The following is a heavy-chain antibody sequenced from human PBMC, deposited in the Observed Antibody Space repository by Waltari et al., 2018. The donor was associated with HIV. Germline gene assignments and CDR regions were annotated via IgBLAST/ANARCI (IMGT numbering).Heavy chain of an antibody. J-gene: IGHJ4*02. D-gene: IGHD3-10*01. CDR1: GYTFTTYG. CDR3: GRSPGRSVDY. CDR2: INTKTGNP. V-gene: IGHV7-4-1*02. Sequence: VQLVQSGSELKAPGASVKVSCKASGYTFTTYGINWVRQAPGQGLEWMGWINTKTGNPTYAQGFTGRFVFSLDTSVTSAYQQITSLRSEDTAVYYCGRSPGRSVDYWGQGTLVTVFS.